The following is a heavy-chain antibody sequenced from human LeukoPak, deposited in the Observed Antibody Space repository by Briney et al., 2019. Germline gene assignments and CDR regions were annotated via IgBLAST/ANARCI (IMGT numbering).Heavy chain of an antibody. CDR2: IYYSGST. V-gene: IGHV4-59*01. CDR1: GGSISSYY. J-gene: IGHJ6*03. Sequence: SETLSLTCTVSGGSISSYYWSWIRQPPGKGLEWIGYIYYSGSTNYNPSLKSRVTISVDTSKNQFSLKLSSVTAADTAVYYCARVSYYDFWSGYSNYMDVWGKGTTVTVSS. D-gene: IGHD3-3*01. CDR3: ARVSYYDFWSGYSNYMDV.